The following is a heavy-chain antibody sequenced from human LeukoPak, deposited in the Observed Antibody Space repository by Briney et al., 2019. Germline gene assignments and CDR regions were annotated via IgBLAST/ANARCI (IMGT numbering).Heavy chain of an antibody. CDR1: GFTFTTYA. CDR2: ISGSGTST. CDR3: AIADFRDY. D-gene: IGHD2/OR15-2a*01. V-gene: IGHV3-23*01. J-gene: IGHJ4*02. Sequence: PGGSLRLSCAVSGFTFTTYAMTWVRQAPGKGLEWVSAISGSGTSTYYADSVKGRFTISRVNSTNTLYLLINSLRAEATTAYYCAIADFRDYWGQGTLVTVSS.